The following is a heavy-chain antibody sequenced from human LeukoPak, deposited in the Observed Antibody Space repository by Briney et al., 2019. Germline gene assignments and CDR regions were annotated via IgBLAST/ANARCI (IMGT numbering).Heavy chain of an antibody. Sequence: SGTLSLTCAVSGGSISSSNWWSWVRQPPGKGLEWIGEIYHSGSTNYSPSLKSRVTISVDKSKNQFSLKLSSVTAADTAVYYCAFSPRDYYGSGSYLRYWGQGTLVTVSS. CDR2: IYHSGST. D-gene: IGHD3-10*01. J-gene: IGHJ4*02. CDR1: GGSISSSNW. CDR3: AFSPRDYYGSGSYLRY. V-gene: IGHV4-4*02.